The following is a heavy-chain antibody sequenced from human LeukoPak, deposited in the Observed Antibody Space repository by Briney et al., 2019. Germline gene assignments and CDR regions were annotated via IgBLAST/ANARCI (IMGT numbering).Heavy chain of an antibody. CDR2: IFYSGST. CDR3: ARLRVPAPRRHFDY. V-gene: IGHV4-39*07. CDR1: GGSISSSTYY. D-gene: IGHD2-2*01. Sequence: PSETLSLTCTVSGGSISSSTYYWGWVRQPPGKALEWIGNIFYSGSTYYSPSLKSRVTISLDTSRNQFSLKLSSVTAADTAVYYCARLRVPAPRRHFDYWGQGTLVTVSS. J-gene: IGHJ4*02.